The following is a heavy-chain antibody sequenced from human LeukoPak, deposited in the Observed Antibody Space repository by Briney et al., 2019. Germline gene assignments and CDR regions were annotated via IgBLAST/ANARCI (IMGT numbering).Heavy chain of an antibody. V-gene: IGHV1-2*04. CDR2: INPNSGGT. CDR1: GYTFTGYY. J-gene: IGHJ5*02. CDR3: ARDVDTAMVP. D-gene: IGHD5-18*01. Sequence: ASVKVSCKASGYTFTGYYMHWVRQAPGQGLEWMGWINPNSGGTNYAQKFQGWVTMTRDTSISTAYMELSRLRSDDTAVYHCARDVDTAMVPWGQGTLVTVSS.